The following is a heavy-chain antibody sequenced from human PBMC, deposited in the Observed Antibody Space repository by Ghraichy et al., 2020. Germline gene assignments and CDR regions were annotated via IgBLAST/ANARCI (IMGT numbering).Heavy chain of an antibody. V-gene: IGHV3-7*01. CDR2: IKQDGSEK. CDR3: ARDYSDSSGYYYYYYGMDV. J-gene: IGHJ6*02. Sequence: GGSLRLSCAASGFTFSSYWMSWVRQAPGKGLEWVANIKQDGSEKYYVDSVKGRFTISRDNAKNSLYLQMNSLRAEDTAVYYCARDYSDSSGYYYYYYGMDVWGQGTTVTVSS. D-gene: IGHD3-22*01. CDR1: GFTFSSYW.